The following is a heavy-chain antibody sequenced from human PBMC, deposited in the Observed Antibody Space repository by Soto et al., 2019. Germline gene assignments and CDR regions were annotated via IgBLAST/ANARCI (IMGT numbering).Heavy chain of an antibody. J-gene: IGHJ6*02. CDR3: AKDHRMITFGDPYFGMDV. Sequence: QVQLVESGGGVVQPGRSLRLSCAASGFTFSNYGMHWVRQAPGKGLEWVAIISYDTSNKYYADSVKGRFTISRDNSKNTLYLQMNSLRAEDTATYYCAKDHRMITFGDPYFGMDVWGQGTTVTVSS. D-gene: IGHD3-16*01. CDR1: GFTFSNYG. CDR2: ISYDTSNK. V-gene: IGHV3-30*18.